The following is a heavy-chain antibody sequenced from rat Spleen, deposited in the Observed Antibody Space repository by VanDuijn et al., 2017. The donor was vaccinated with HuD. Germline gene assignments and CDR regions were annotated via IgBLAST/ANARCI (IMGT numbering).Heavy chain of an antibody. CDR2: ITNASGRT. CDR1: GFTFNNYW. D-gene: IGHD1-2*01. J-gene: IGHJ4*01. CDR3: ARGLYSSYIYGVMDA. Sequence: EVQLVESGGGLVQPGGSLKLSCVASGFTFNNYWMTWIRQAPGKGLEWVASITNASGRTYYPDSVKGRFTISRDTAQNTLYLQMDSLRSEDTATYYCARGLYSSYIYGVMDAWGQGASVTVSS. V-gene: IGHV5-31*01.